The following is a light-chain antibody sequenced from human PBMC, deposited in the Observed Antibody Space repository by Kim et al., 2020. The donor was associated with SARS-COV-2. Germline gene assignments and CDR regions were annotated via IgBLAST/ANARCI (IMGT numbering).Light chain of an antibody. CDR1: VLANKF. V-gene: IGLV3-27*01. J-gene: IGLJ2*01. CDR2: KDT. Sequence: SYELTQPSSVSVSPGQTARITCSGDVLANKFARWFQQMSGQAPVVVIYKDTERPSEIPERFSGSSSGTTVTLTISGARFEDEADYYCYSAADNSVIFGGGTKVTVL. CDR3: YSAADNSVI.